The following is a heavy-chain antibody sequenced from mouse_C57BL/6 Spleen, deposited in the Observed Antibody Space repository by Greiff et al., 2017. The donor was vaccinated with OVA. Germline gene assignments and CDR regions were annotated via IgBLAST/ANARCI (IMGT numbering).Heavy chain of an antibody. V-gene: IGHV14-2*01. D-gene: IGHD4-1*01. CDR1: GFNIKDYY. CDR3: AIKTAWFAY. J-gene: IGHJ3*01. Sequence: EVKLMESGAELVKPGASVKLSCTASGFNIKDYYMHWVKQRTEQGLEWIGRIDPEDGETKYAPNFQGKATITADTSSNTAYLQLSSLTSEDTAVYYCAIKTAWFAYWGQGTLVTVSA. CDR2: IDPEDGET.